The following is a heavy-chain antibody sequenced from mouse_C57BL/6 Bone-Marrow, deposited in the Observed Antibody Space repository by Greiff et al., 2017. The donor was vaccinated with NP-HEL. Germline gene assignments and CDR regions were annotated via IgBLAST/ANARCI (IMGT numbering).Heavy chain of an antibody. V-gene: IGHV14-2*01. J-gene: IGHJ2*01. Sequence: VHLVESGAELVKPGASVKLSCTASGFNIKDYYMHWVKQRTEQGLEWIGRIDPEDGETKYAPKFQGKATITADTSSNTAYLQLSSLTSEDTAVYYCARGPPSTVVAPDYWGQGTTLTVSS. CDR2: IDPEDGET. CDR1: GFNIKDYY. D-gene: IGHD1-1*01. CDR3: ARGPPSTVVAPDY.